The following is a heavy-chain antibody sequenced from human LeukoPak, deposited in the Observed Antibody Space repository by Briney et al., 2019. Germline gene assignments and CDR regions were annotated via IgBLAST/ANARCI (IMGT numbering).Heavy chain of an antibody. V-gene: IGHV1-46*01. CDR2: IKPSGGGT. J-gene: IGHJ1*01. CDR3: ARDHFDSSGYYYLLGYFEH. D-gene: IGHD3-22*01. CDR1: GYTFTNYY. Sequence: ASVKVSCKASGYTFTNYYVHWVRQAPGQGLEWMGIIKPSGGGTSYALKFQGRVTMTRDTSTSTAYMELSGLRSEDTAVYYCARDHFDSSGYYYLLGYFEHWGQGTLVTVSS.